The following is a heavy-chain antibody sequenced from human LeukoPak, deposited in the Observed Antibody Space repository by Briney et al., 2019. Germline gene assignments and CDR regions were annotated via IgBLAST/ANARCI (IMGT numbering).Heavy chain of an antibody. Sequence: SETLSLTCAVYGGSFSGYYWSWIRQPPGKGLEWIGEINHSGSTNYNPSLKSRVTISVDTSKNQFSLKLSSVTAADTAVYYCARRRVIPNYFDYWGQGTLVTVSS. D-gene: IGHD3-22*01. CDR1: GGSFSGYY. J-gene: IGHJ4*02. CDR2: INHSGST. V-gene: IGHV4-34*01. CDR3: ARRRVIPNYFDY.